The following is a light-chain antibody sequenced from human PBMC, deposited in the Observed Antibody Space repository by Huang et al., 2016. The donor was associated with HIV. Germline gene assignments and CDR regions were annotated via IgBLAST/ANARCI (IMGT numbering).Light chain of an antibody. CDR3: QQYNNWPHT. V-gene: IGKV3-15*01. CDR1: QSVSSN. J-gene: IGKJ2*01. Sequence: EIVMTQSPATLSVSPGERATLSCRASQSVSSNLAWYQPKPGQAPRLLIYGASTSATDIPARFSGSGSGTEFPLTISSLQSEDFAVYYCQQYNNWPHTFGQGTKLEIK. CDR2: GAS.